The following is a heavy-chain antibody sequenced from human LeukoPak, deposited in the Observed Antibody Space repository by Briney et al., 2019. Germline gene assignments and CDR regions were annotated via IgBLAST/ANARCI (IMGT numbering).Heavy chain of an antibody. CDR1: GFTFSYAW. CDR2: IKCKTDGGTT. CDR3: ATDLRVRGPNPLSSRIDY. J-gene: IGHJ4*02. D-gene: IGHD2/OR15-2a*01. V-gene: IGHV3-15*01. Sequence: GGSLRLSCAASGFTFSYAWMSWVRQAPGIGLEWVGRIKCKTDGGTTDYAAPVKGRFTISRDDSKNTLYLQMNSLKSDDTAGYYCATDLRVRGPNPLSSRIDYWGQGTLVTVSS.